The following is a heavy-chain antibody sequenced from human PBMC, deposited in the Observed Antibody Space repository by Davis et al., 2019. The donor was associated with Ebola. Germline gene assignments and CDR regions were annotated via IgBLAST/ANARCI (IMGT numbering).Heavy chain of an antibody. D-gene: IGHD6-19*01. CDR2: INHSGST. CDR1: GGSFSGYY. CDR3: ARREVGGIAVFDY. V-gene: IGHV4-34*01. J-gene: IGHJ4*02. Sequence: SETLSLTCAVYGGSFSGYYWSWIRQPPGKGLEWIGEINHSGSTNYNPFLKSRVIISVDTSKNQFSLKLSSVTAADTAVYYCARREVGGIAVFDYWGQGTLVTVSS.